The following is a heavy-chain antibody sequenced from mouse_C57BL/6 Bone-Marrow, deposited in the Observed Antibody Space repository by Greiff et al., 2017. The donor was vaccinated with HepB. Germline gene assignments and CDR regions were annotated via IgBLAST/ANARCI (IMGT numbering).Heavy chain of an antibody. V-gene: IGHV1-50*01. D-gene: IGHD2-4*01. CDR3: ANYDYDGYAMDY. Sequence: QVQLQQPGAELVKPGASVKLSCKASGYTFTSYWMQWVKQRPGQGLEWIGEIDPSDSYTNYNQKLKGKATLTVDTSSSTAYMQLSSLTSEDSAVYYCANYDYDGYAMDYWGQGTSVTVSS. J-gene: IGHJ4*01. CDR2: IDPSDSYT. CDR1: GYTFTSYW.